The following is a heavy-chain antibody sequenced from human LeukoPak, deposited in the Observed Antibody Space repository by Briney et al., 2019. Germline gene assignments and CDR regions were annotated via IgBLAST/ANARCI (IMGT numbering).Heavy chain of an antibody. CDR3: RDPFDY. CDR2: IKEDGSEK. CDR1: GFTFSRYW. Sequence: GGSLRLSCAASGFTFSRYWMSWVRQAPGMGLEWVANIKEDGSEKKYVDSVKRRFTISRDNSKNTLYLQMNSLRVEDTAVYYCRDPFDYWGQGTLVTVSS. J-gene: IGHJ4*02. V-gene: IGHV3-7*01.